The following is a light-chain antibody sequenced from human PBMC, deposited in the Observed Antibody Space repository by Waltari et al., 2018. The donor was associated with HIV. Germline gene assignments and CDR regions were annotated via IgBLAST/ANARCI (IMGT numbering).Light chain of an antibody. Sequence: EIVLTQSPGTLSLSPGDRATLSRRASQSVNSNYLAWYQQKPGQAPRLLIYGASSRATGIPNRFSGSGSGTDFTLTISSLEPEDSAVYYCQQYGSSPRTFGQGTNVEIK. V-gene: IGKV3-20*01. CDR1: QSVNSNY. CDR3: QQYGSSPRT. CDR2: GAS. J-gene: IGKJ1*01.